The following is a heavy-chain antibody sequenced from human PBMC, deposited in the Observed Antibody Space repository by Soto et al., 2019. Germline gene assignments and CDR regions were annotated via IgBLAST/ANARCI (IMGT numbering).Heavy chain of an antibody. CDR3: AKKGPVTGTQPENYFDY. V-gene: IGHV3-23*01. CDR2: ISNRADGP. D-gene: IGHD6-19*01. CDR1: GFTFSSHA. Sequence: EVQLLESGGGLVQPGGSLRLSCAASGFTFSSHAMNWVRQAPGKGLEWVSAISNRADGPYYADSVKGRFTVSRDASENTVYLQMNSLRAEDTAVYYCAKKGPVTGTQPENYFDYWGQGTLVTVSS. J-gene: IGHJ4*02.